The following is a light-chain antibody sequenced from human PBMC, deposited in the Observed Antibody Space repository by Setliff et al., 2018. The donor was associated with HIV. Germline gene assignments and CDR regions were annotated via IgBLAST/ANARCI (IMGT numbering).Light chain of an antibody. CDR1: QSVSSS. Sequence: ETVMTQSPATLSVSPGERATLSCRASQSVSSSLAWYQQKPGQAPRLLIYGASTRATAIPARFSGSGSGTEFTLTISSLQSEDFAVYYCQQYNNWPPYTFGQGTKVDIK. CDR3: QQYNNWPPYT. V-gene: IGKV3-15*01. CDR2: GAS. J-gene: IGKJ2*01.